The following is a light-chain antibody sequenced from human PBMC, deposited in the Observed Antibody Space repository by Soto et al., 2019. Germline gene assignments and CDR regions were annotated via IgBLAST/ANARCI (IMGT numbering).Light chain of an antibody. CDR2: GAS. CDR3: WQYYNRSPVT. J-gene: IGKJ4*01. Sequence: EIVITQSPATLSVSPGERATLSCRASQSVTSDLAWYQQKPGQAPSLPISGASTRAPDIPAKCSGSGCGTAVFLPIISMLYEEFVAEYCWQYYNRSPVTFGGGTKVDIK. V-gene: IGKV3-15*01. CDR1: QSVTSD.